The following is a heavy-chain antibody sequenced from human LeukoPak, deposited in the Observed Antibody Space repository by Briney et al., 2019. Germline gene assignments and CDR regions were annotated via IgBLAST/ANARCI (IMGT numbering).Heavy chain of an antibody. J-gene: IGHJ4*02. Sequence: GRSLRLSCAASGFTFSSYGMHWVRQAPGKGLEWVAVISYDGSNKYYADSVKGRFTISRDNSKNTLYLQMNSLRAEDTAVYYCARALNPRLEWLFEGGQGTLVTVSS. V-gene: IGHV3-30*03. CDR1: GFTFSSYG. CDR3: ARALNPRLEWLFE. CDR2: ISYDGSNK. D-gene: IGHD3-3*01.